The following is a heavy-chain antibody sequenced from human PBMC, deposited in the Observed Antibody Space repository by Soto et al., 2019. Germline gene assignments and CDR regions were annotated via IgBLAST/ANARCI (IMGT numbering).Heavy chain of an antibody. D-gene: IGHD2-2*01. J-gene: IGHJ6*03. CDR1: GGTFSSYT. Sequence: QVQLVQSGAEVTKPGSSVKVSCKASGGTFSSYTISWVRQAPGQGLEWMGRIIPILGIANYAQKFQGRVTITADKSTSTAYMERSSLRSEDTAVYYCAREGGADCSSTSCYAHSNYYYYMDVWGKGTTVTVSS. V-gene: IGHV1-69*08. CDR3: AREGGADCSSTSCYAHSNYYYYMDV. CDR2: IIPILGIA.